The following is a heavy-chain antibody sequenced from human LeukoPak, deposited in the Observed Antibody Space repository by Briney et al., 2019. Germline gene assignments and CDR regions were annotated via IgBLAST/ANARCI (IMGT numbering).Heavy chain of an antibody. V-gene: IGHV4-30-4*01. CDR3: ARYGSGSTWFDP. D-gene: IGHD3-10*01. CDR1: GGSVSSDNYQ. Sequence: SETLSLTCTVSGGSVSSDNYQWSWIRQPPGKGLEWIGYINYSGSTYYNPSLKSRVTISVDTSKNHFSLRLSSVTAADTAVYYCARYGSGSTWFDPWGQGTLVTVSS. J-gene: IGHJ5*02. CDR2: INYSGST.